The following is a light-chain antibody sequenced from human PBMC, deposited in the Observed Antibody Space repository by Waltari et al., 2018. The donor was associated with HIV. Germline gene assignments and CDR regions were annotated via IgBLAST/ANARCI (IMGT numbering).Light chain of an antibody. Sequence: DIAMIQSPDSLAVSPGEPASISCRSSQSRLHKNGQNYVDWYIQRPGQAPELLIYLGSRRASGLPDRIAGSGLGTDFILKISRVEPEDVGVYYCMHGQQTPVFGQGTKVEVK. CDR2: LGS. CDR1: QSRLHKNGQNY. CDR3: MHGQQTPV. V-gene: IGKV2-28*01. J-gene: IGKJ1*01.